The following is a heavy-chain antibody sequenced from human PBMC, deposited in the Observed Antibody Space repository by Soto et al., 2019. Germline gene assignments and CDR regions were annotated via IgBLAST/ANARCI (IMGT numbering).Heavy chain of an antibody. CDR3: ARDDVPIYCSGGSCPPWDAFDI. V-gene: IGHV3-30-3*01. J-gene: IGHJ3*02. Sequence: GGSLRLSCAASGFTFSSYAMHWVRQAPGKGLEWVAVISYDGSNKYYADSVKGRFTISRDNSKNTLYLQMNSLRAEDTAVYYCARDDVPIYCSGGSCPPWDAFDIWGQGTMVTVSS. CDR2: ISYDGSNK. CDR1: GFTFSSYA. D-gene: IGHD2-15*01.